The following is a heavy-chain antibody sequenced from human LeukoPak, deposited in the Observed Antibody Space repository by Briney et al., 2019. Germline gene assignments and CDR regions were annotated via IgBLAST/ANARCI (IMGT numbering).Heavy chain of an antibody. Sequence: GASVKVSCKASRDTFTTNAISWVRQAPGQGLEWMGGIIPIFGTAHYAQKFQGRVTITADESTSTAYMELSSLRSGDTAVYYCARVATPRYCSTTSCYWKGRFDPWGQGTLVTVSS. V-gene: IGHV1-69*13. CDR2: IIPIFGTA. J-gene: IGHJ5*02. CDR3: ARVATPRYCSTTSCYWKGRFDP. CDR1: RDTFTTNA. D-gene: IGHD2-2*01.